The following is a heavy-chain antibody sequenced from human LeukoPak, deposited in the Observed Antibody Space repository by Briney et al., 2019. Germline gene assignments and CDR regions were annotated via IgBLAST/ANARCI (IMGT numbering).Heavy chain of an antibody. D-gene: IGHD4-17*01. CDR1: GFTFSSYA. V-gene: IGHV3-30*04. J-gene: IGHJ4*02. CDR2: ISYDGSNK. CDR3: ARQSSVTRSGLDS. Sequence: GGSLRLSCAATGFTFSSYAMHWFRQAPGKGLEWVAVISYDGSNKYYADSVKGRFTISSDNSKNTLYLQMNSLRAEDTAVYYCARQSSVTRSGLDSWGQGTLVTVSS.